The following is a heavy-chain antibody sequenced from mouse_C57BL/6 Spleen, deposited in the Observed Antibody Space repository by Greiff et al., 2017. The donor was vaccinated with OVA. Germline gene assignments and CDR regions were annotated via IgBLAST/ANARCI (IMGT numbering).Heavy chain of an antibody. CDR3: ARRTTRYAMDY. V-gene: IGHV1-59*01. CDR2: IDPSDSYT. CDR1: GYTFTSYW. J-gene: IGHJ4*01. D-gene: IGHD1-1*01. Sequence: QVQLQQPGAELVKPGASVKLSCKASGYTFTSYWMHWVKQRPGQGLEWIGMIDPSDSYTNYNQKFKGKATLTVDTSSSTAYMQLSSLTSEDSAVYYCARRTTRYAMDYWGQGTSVTVSS.